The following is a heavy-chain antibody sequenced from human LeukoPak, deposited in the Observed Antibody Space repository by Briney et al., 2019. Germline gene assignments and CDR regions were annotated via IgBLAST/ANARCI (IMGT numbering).Heavy chain of an antibody. CDR3: ARHFRFSITMVRGEWGRNYYYMDV. CDR1: GGSISSSSYY. V-gene: IGHV4-39*01. CDR2: IYHSGST. Sequence: SETLSLTCTVSGGSISSSSYYWGWIRQPPGKGLEWIGSIYHSGSTNYNPSLKSRVTISVDTSKNQFSLKLSSVTAADTAVYYCARHFRFSITMVRGEWGRNYYYMDVWGNGTTVTISS. J-gene: IGHJ6*03. D-gene: IGHD3-10*01.